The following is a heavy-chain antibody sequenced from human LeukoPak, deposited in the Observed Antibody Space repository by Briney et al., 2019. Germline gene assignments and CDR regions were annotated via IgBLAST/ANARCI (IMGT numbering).Heavy chain of an antibody. CDR1: VGIFSSYV. CDR3: ASGTGYDLDY. J-gene: IGHJ4*02. Sequence: ASVNVSCKASVGIFSSYVFSWVRQAPGRGFEWVGGIIPIFGTANYAQKFQGRDTITADESTSTAYMELSRLRSEDTAGYYCASGTGYDLDYRGQGTLVTVSS. V-gene: IGHV1-69*13. D-gene: IGHD3-3*01. CDR2: IIPIFGTA.